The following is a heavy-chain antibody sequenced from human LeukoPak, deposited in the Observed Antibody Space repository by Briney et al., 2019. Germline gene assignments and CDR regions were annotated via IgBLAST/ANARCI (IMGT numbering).Heavy chain of an antibody. D-gene: IGHD6-13*01. CDR2: LYSDGST. V-gene: IGHV3-66*01. CDR3: ARMLSVAGFVGGDYFDS. Sequence: PGGTLRLTCAVYDFNFSSHYMSWVRQAPGKGLEWVCVLYSDGSTYYDDSVKDRFTISRDNSKNPLYLQMNSLRAEDTAVYYCARMLSVAGFVGGDYFDSWGQGTLVTVSS. J-gene: IGHJ4*02. CDR1: DFNFSSHY.